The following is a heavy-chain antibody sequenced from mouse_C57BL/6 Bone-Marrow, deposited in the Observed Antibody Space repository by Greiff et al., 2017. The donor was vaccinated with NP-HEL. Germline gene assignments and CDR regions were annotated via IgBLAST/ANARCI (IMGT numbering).Heavy chain of an antibody. CDR3: VRHGGGDYGNYVRYAMDY. V-gene: IGHV10-1*01. Sequence: EVMLVESGGGLVQPKGSLKLSCAASGFSFNTYAMNWVRQAPGKGLEWVARIRSKSNNYATYYADSVKDRFTISRDDSESMLYLQMNNLKTEDTAMYYCVRHGGGDYGNYVRYAMDYWGQGTSVTVSS. CDR2: IRSKSNNYAT. D-gene: IGHD2-1*01. J-gene: IGHJ4*01. CDR1: GFSFNTYA.